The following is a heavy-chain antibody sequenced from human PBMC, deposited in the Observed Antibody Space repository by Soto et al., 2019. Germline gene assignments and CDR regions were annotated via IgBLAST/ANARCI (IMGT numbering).Heavy chain of an antibody. CDR3: ARVPRPQNYYGMDV. J-gene: IGHJ6*02. CDR2: IYYSGST. Sequence: PSETLSLTCTVSGGSISIYYWSWIRQPPGKGLEWIGYIYYSGSTNYNPSLKSRVTISVDTSKNQFSLKLSSVTAADTAVYYCARVPRPQNYYGMDVWGQGTTVTVSS. CDR1: GGSISIYY. V-gene: IGHV4-59*01.